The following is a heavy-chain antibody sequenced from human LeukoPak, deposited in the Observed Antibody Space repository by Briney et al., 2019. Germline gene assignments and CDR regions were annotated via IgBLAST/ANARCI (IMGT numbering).Heavy chain of an antibody. J-gene: IGHJ4*02. CDR2: IIPILGIA. CDR3: AREPTPRSPFDY. CDR1: GGTFSSYA. Sequence: ASVKVSCKASGGTFSSYAISWVRQAPGQGLEWMGRIIPILGIANYAQKFQGRVTITADKSTSTAYMELSSLRSEDTAVYYCAREPTPRSPFDYWGQGTLVTVCS. V-gene: IGHV1-69*04.